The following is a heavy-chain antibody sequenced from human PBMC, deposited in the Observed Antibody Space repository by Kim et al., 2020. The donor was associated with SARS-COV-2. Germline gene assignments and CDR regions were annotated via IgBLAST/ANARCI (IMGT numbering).Heavy chain of an antibody. V-gene: IGHV4-59*13. D-gene: IGHD3-10*01. Sequence: SETLSLTCTVSGGSISSYYWSWIRQPPGKGLEWIGYIYYSGSTNYNPSLKSRVTISVDTSKNQFSLKLSSVTAADTAVYYCARAGESGSYYVWGQGTLVTVSS. J-gene: IGHJ4*02. CDR1: GGSISSYY. CDR3: ARAGESGSYYV. CDR2: IYYSGST.